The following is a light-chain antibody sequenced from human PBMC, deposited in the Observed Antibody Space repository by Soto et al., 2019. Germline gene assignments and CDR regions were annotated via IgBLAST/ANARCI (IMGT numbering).Light chain of an antibody. CDR3: HQYYTSPRA. Sequence: RSWLPGERATLSCRASQSFRGLLAWYQQKPGQAPRLLIYGVSSRAAGIPDRFSGSGSGTDFTLTISRLEPEDSAVYYCHQYYTSPRAFGQGTKVDIK. J-gene: IGKJ1*01. CDR1: QSFRGL. CDR2: GVS. V-gene: IGKV3-20*01.